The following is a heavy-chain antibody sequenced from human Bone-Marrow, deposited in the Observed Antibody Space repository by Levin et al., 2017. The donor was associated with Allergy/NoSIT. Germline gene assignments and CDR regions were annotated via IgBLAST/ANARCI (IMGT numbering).Heavy chain of an antibody. CDR1: GFTFSSYG. CDR3: AKEGRERGYSYGYSGSRFDP. D-gene: IGHD5-18*01. J-gene: IGHJ5*02. V-gene: IGHV3-30*18. CDR2: ISYDGGNK. Sequence: GGSLRLSCAASGFTFSSYGMHWVRQAPGKGLEWVAVISYDGGNKYFADSVKGRFTISRDNSKNTLFLQMNSLRAEDTAVYYCAKEGRERGYSYGYSGSRFDPWGQGTLVTVSS.